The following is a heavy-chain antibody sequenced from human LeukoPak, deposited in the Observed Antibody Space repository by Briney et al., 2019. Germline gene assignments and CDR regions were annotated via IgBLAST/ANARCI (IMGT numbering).Heavy chain of an antibody. CDR2: IYTSGST. CDR1: GGSISSSSYY. D-gene: IGHD3-10*01. V-gene: IGHV4-39*02. CDR3: AKDVWVWFGGFPHLTSGAGEPWSPSFDY. Sequence: KPSETLSLTCTVSGGSISSSSYYWGWIRQPPGKGLEWIGRIYTSGSTNYNPSLKSRVTISVDTSKSQFSLKLSSVTAADTAVYYCAKDVWVWFGGFPHLTSGAGEPWSPSFDYWGQGTLVTVSS. J-gene: IGHJ4*02.